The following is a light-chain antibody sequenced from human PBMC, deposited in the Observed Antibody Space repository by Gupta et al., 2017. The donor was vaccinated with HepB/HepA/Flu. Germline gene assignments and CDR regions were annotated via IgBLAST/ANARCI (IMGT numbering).Light chain of an antibody. J-gene: IGLJ3*02. V-gene: IGLV2-14*03. CDR1: SSDVGGYNY. CDR2: DVS. Sequence: QSALTRPAPLSGSPGQSITISRTGTSSDVGGYNYVSWYQQHPGKAPKLMIYDVSNRPSGVSNRFSGSKSGNTASLTISGLQAEDEADYYCSSYTSSSTLDWVFGGGTKLTVL. CDR3: SSYTSSSTLDWV.